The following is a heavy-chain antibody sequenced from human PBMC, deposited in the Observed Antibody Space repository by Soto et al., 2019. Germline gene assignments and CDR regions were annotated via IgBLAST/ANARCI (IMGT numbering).Heavy chain of an antibody. CDR3: AGVGTYGYLVY. CDR1: GYTCTSYG. J-gene: IGHJ4*02. V-gene: IGHV1-18*01. CDR2: ISAYNGNT. Sequence: ASVKVSCKAYGYTCTSYGISWVRQATGQGLEWMGWISAYNGNTNYAQKHQDRVNMTTETSTTTAYMELRSLRSDDTAVYYCAGVGTYGYLVYWGQGTLVTVSS. D-gene: IGHD5-18*01.